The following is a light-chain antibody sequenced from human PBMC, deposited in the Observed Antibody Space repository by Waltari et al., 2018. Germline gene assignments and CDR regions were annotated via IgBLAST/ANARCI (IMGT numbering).Light chain of an antibody. Sequence: IVFTQSPATLYLSPGERATPSCRASQSLGTSLAWYQQRPGKPPWFLIYDASNRGTSIPARFSGVGAGTDFTVTISSLEPEDFAVYYCPQRSNRPQLTFGGGTKVQIK. CDR3: PQRSNRPQLT. V-gene: IGKV3-11*01. CDR2: DAS. J-gene: IGKJ4*01. CDR1: QSLGTS.